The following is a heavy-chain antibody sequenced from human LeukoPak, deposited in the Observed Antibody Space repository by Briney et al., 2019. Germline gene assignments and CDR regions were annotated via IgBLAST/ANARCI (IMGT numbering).Heavy chain of an antibody. J-gene: IGHJ3*02. CDR2: IIPIFGTA. CDR3: ARLYFSTYCSSTSCYRLHAFDI. CDR1: GGTFSSYA. D-gene: IGHD2-2*02. V-gene: IGHV1-69*13. Sequence: ASVKVSCKASGGTFSSYAISWVRQAPGQGLEWMGGIIPIFGTANYAQKFQGRVTITADESTSTAYMELSSLRSEDTAVYYCARLYFSTYCSSTSCYRLHAFDIWGQGTMVTVSS.